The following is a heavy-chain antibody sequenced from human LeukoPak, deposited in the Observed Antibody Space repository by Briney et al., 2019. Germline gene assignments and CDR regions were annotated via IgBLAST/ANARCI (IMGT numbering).Heavy chain of an antibody. CDR2: ISAHNGKT. J-gene: IGHJ4*02. D-gene: IGHD6-19*01. CDR3: ARVIGVVAVADYFDY. V-gene: IGHV1-18*01. Sequence: GASVKVSCKASGYTFTSYGIIWVRQAPGQGLQWMGWISAHNGKTNYAQNLQGRVTMTTDTSTNTVYLELRSLTSDDTAVYYCARVIGVVAVADYFDYWGQGTLVTVSS. CDR1: GYTFTSYG.